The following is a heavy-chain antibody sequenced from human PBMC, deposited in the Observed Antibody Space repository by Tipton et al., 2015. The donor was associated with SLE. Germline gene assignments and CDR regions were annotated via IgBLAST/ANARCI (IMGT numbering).Heavy chain of an antibody. Sequence: VQLVQSGGGLVQPGRSLRLACAASGFTFDEYAMHWVRQAPGKGLEWVSSISWNSGIIDYADSVKGRFTISRDDAKNSLYLQMNSLRAEDTALYYCAKDYASHLGYCSGPTCYIDYWGQGTLVTVSS. CDR1: GFTFDEYA. D-gene: IGHD2-15*01. CDR2: ISWNSGII. CDR3: AKDYASHLGYCSGPTCYIDY. J-gene: IGHJ4*02. V-gene: IGHV3-9*01.